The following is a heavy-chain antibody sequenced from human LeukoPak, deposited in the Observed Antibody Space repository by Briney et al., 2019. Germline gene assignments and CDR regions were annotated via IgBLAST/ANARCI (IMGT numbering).Heavy chain of an antibody. CDR3: ARHVRYSYGPGDFDY. CDR2: IYYSGST. J-gene: IGHJ4*02. CDR1: GGSISSYY. V-gene: IGHV4-59*08. Sequence: KPSEXXXLXXXVSGGSISSYYWSWIRQPPGKGLEXIGYIYYSGSTNYNPSLKSRVTISVDTSKNQFSLKLSSVTAADTAVYYCARHVRYSYGPGDFDYWGQGTLVTVSS. D-gene: IGHD5-18*01.